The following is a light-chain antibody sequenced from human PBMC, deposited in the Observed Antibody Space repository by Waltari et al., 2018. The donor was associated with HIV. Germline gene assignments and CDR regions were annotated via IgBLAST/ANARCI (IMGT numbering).Light chain of an antibody. CDR3: QQNDDWPWT. J-gene: IGKJ1*01. V-gene: IGKV3-15*01. CDR2: GAS. Sequence: EIVITQSPATLSVSPGERATLSCRASHGVSNNLAWFQQKPGQAPRLLIYGASTRATGVPGRFSGSGSGKDFTLTISSLQSEDFALYYCQQNDDWPWTFGQGTKVEIK. CDR1: HGVSNN.